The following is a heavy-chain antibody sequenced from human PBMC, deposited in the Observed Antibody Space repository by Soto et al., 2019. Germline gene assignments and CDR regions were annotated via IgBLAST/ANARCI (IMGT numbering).Heavy chain of an antibody. CDR1: GGSISSYY. V-gene: IGHV4-59*01. Sequence: SETLSLTCTVSGGSISSYYWSWIRQPPGKGLEWIGYIYYSGSTNYNPSLKSRVTISVDTSKNQFSLKLSSVTAADTAVYYCARGVPYYYYYYYMDVWGKGTTVTVSS. CDR2: IYYSGST. J-gene: IGHJ6*03. CDR3: ARGVPYYYYYYYMDV.